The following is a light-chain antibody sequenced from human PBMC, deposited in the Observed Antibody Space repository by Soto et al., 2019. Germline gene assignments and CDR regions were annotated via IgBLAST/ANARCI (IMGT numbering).Light chain of an antibody. CDR3: QHYNNWPPWT. CDR1: QSVSIN. CDR2: GAS. V-gene: IGKV3-15*01. J-gene: IGKJ1*01. Sequence: EIVMTQSPATLSVSPGERATLSCRASQSVSINLAWYQQKPGQAPRLLIYGASTRAIGIPARFSGSGSGTEFTLTISSLQSEDFAVYYCQHYNNWPPWTFGHGTKVEIK.